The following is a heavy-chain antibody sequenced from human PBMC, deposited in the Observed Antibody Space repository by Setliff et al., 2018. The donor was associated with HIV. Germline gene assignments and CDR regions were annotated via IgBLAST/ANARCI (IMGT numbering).Heavy chain of an antibody. CDR3: ARAGYSTGWYTQFDY. J-gene: IGHJ4*02. CDR2: FSQSWNT. V-gene: IGHV4-39*07. Sequence: KPSETLSLTCVVSGDSISRSRYYWGWIRQPPGKGLEWIGSFSQSWNTYYNPSLKSRITISIDTSNNQFSLKLTSVTAADTAVYYCARAGYSTGWYTQFDYWGQGALVTISS. CDR1: GDSISRSRYY. D-gene: IGHD6-19*01.